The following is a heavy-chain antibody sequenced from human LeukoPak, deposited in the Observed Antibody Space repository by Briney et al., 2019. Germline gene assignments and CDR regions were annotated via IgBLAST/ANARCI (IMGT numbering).Heavy chain of an antibody. CDR1: GFTFSSYE. V-gene: IGHV3-48*03. D-gene: IGHD4-17*01. CDR2: ISSSGGTI. Sequence: GGSLRLSCAPSGFTFSSYEMSWVRQAPGKGLEWVSYISSSGGTIYYADSVKGRFTISRDNAKNSLYLQMNSLRAEDTAVYYCARDRGYGDYINYAFDYWGQGTLVTVSS. J-gene: IGHJ4*02. CDR3: ARDRGYGDYINYAFDY.